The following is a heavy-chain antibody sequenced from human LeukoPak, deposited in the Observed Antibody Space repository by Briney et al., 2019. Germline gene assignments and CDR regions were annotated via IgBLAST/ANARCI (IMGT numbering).Heavy chain of an antibody. Sequence: PGGSLRLSCAASGFTFSSYTMSWVRQAPGKGLEWVSAISGSVGNTYYADSVKGRFTISRDNSKNTLYLQMNSLRAEDTALYYCVKAFTRGNYYFDYWGQGSLVTVSS. CDR1: GFTFSSYT. D-gene: IGHD1-7*01. J-gene: IGHJ4*02. CDR3: VKAFTRGNYYFDY. CDR2: ISGSVGNT. V-gene: IGHV3-23*01.